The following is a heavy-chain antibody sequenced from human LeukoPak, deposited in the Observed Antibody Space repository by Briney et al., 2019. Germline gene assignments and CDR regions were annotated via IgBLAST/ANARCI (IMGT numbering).Heavy chain of an antibody. V-gene: IGHV3-7*03. CDR3: AREDDGDGSGRYYFDY. J-gene: IGHJ4*02. D-gene: IGHD3-10*01. Sequence: GGSLRLSCAASGFTFSSYEMNWVRQAPGKGLEWVANIKQDGSEKYYVDSVKGRSTISRDNAKNSLYLQMNSLRAEDTAVYYCAREDDGDGSGRYYFDYWGQGTLVTVSS. CDR1: GFTFSSYE. CDR2: IKQDGSEK.